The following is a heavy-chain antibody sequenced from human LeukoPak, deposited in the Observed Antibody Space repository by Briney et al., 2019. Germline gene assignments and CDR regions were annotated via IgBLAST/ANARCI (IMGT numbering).Heavy chain of an antibody. Sequence: PGGSLRLSCAVSGITFSSYWMHWVRQVPGKGLVWVSRINSDVSITNYADSVKGRFTISRDNAKNTLYLQMNSLRDEDTAIYYCARERGISFDYWGQGTLSSSPQ. CDR1: GITFSSYW. CDR2: INSDVSIT. J-gene: IGHJ4*02. V-gene: IGHV3-74*01. D-gene: IGHD3-16*01. CDR3: ARERGISFDY.